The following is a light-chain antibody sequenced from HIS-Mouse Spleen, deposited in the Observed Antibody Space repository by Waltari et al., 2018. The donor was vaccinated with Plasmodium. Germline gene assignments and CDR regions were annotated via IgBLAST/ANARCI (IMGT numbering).Light chain of an antibody. Sequence: DIQMTQSPSSLSASVGDRVTNTCRASQSISSDLNWYQQKPGETPKLLIYAASRLQSGVPSRFSGSGSGTDFTLTISSLQPEDFATYYCQQSYSTPWTFGQGTKVEIK. J-gene: IGKJ1*01. CDR1: QSISSD. CDR2: AAS. CDR3: QQSYSTPWT. V-gene: IGKV1-39*01.